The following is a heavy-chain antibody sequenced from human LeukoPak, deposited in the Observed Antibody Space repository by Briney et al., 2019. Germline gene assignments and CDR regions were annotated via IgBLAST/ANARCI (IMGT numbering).Heavy chain of an antibody. CDR1: GFTFSSYG. V-gene: IGHV3-33*01. J-gene: IGHJ4*02. CDR3: ARDGSSGWTMYYFDY. CDR2: IWYDGSNK. D-gene: IGHD6-19*01. Sequence: GGSLRLSCAASGFTFSSYGMHWVRQAPGKGLGWVAVIWYDGSNKYYADSVKGRFTISRDNSKNTLYLQMNSLRAEDTAVYYCARDGSSGWTMYYFDYWGQGTLVTVSS.